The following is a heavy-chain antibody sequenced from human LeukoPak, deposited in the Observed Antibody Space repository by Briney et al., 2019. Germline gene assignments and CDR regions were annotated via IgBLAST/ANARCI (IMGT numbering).Heavy chain of an antibody. CDR2: ISSDGSTT. CDR1: EFTFNTYW. V-gene: IGHV3-74*01. Sequence: QPGGSLRLSCAASEFTFNTYWMHWVRQAPGKGLVWVSRISSDGSTTIYADSVKCRFTISRDNAKNTLYLQMDSLRAEDTAVYYCARDAMAGGYFDYWGQGALVTVSS. J-gene: IGHJ4*02. D-gene: IGHD3-10*01. CDR3: ARDAMAGGYFDY.